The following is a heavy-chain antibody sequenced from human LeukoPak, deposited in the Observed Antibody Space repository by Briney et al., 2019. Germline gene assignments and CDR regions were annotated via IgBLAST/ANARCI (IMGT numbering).Heavy chain of an antibody. V-gene: IGHV4-39*07. J-gene: IGHJ4*02. CDR2: IYYSGST. D-gene: IGHD6-19*01. CDR3: ARVSPVAGTLFSIVFDY. Sequence: SETLSLTCTVSGGSISSSSYYWGWIRQPPGKGLEWIGSIYYSGSTYYNPSLKSRVTISVDTSKNQFSLKLSSVTAADTAVYYCARVSPVAGTLFSIVFDYWGQGTLVTVSS. CDR1: GGSISSSSYY.